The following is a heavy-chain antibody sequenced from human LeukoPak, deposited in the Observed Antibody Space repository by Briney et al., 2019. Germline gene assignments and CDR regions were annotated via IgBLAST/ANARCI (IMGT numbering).Heavy chain of an antibody. J-gene: IGHJ4*02. V-gene: IGHV3-23*01. CDR2: ISGSGGST. CDR1: GFTFNSYA. Sequence: GGSLRLSCAASGFTFNSYAMSWVRQAPGKGLEWVSAISGSGGSTYYADSVKGRFTISRDNSKNTLYLQMNSLRAEDTAVYYCAKHEGRSRYSYGLDYWGQGTLVTVSS. CDR3: AKHEGRSRYSYGLDY. D-gene: IGHD5-18*01.